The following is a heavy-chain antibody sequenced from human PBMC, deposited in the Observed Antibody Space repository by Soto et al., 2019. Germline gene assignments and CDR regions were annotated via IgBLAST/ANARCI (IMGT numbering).Heavy chain of an antibody. J-gene: IGHJ5*02. CDR3: GSVRPSGYVLS. V-gene: IGHV4-59*01. Sequence: PSETLSLTCTVSGGSLSSYYRTWIRQSPGKGLEWIGYVYFSGNTNYNPSLKSRVTISIDTSKNQFSLRLASVTAADTAFYYCGSVRPSGYVLSWGQGTLVTVS. D-gene: IGHD6-25*01. CDR2: VYFSGNT. CDR1: GGSLSSYY.